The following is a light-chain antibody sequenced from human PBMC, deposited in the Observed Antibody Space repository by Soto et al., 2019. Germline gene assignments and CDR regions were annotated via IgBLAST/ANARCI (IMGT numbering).Light chain of an antibody. J-gene: IGKJ1*01. CDR3: QQYAGSPST. CDR1: QTVTSNY. Sequence: EIVLTQSPGTLSLSPGERATLSCRASQTVTSNYLAWYQRKPGQAPRLLIYGASSRATDIPDRFSGSGSGTDVTLTMTSLEPQDFAVYFCQQYAGSPSTFGQGTKVEIK. V-gene: IGKV3-20*01. CDR2: GAS.